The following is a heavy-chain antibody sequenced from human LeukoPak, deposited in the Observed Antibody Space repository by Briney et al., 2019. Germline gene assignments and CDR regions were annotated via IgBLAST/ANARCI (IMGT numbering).Heavy chain of an antibody. CDR2: ITYDGSNK. J-gene: IGHJ4*02. CDR3: AKASSWEHYGLDY. D-gene: IGHD6-13*01. V-gene: IGHV3-30*02. CDR1: GFTFNDYG. Sequence: PGGSLRLSCAASGFTFNDYGMHWVRQAPGKGLEWVTFITYDGSNKYYADSVKGRFTISRDNSKSTLYLQMSSLRAEDTAVYYCAKASSWEHYGLDYWGQGTLVTVSS.